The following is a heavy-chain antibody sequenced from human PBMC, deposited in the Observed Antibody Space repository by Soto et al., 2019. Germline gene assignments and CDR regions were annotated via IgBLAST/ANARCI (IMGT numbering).Heavy chain of an antibody. CDR1: GYTFTTYA. CDR2: INADNGDT. CDR3: ARGGIAAFDY. J-gene: IGHJ4*02. D-gene: IGHD6-13*01. V-gene: IGHV1-3*01. Sequence: ASVKGSCKASGYTFTTYAIHWVRQAPGQRLEWMGWINADNGDTKYSQNFQGRVTLSRDTSASTAYVELSSLRFEDTAVYYCARGGIAAFDYWGLGTLVTVSS.